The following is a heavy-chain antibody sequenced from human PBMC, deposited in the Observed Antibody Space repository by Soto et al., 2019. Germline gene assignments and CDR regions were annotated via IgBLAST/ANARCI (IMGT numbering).Heavy chain of an antibody. D-gene: IGHD6-19*01. CDR3: AKEPYSSFVLGTFHY. V-gene: IGHV3-23*01. J-gene: IGHJ4*02. CDR2: SSGSGGTT. CDR1: GFTFKSYA. Sequence: AQLLESGGGLVQPGGSLRLSCAASGFTFKSYAMSWVRQPPGKGLEWVSGSSGSGGTTYHADSVKGRFTISRDNSKNTLYLQMNSLRVEDTAVYYCAKEPYSSFVLGTFHYWGQGALVTVSS.